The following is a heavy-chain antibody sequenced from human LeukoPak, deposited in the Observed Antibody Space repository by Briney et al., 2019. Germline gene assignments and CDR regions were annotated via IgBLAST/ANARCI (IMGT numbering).Heavy chain of an antibody. D-gene: IGHD2-2*01. CDR2: IGSSSDHI. Sequence: TGGSLRLSCAASGSTFSSYSMNWVRQAPGKGLEWVSSIGSSSDHIAYADSVKGRFTISRDNAKNALYLQVNSLRAEDTAVYYCARGVVPAAFDYWGQGTLVTVSS. CDR1: GSTFSSYS. V-gene: IGHV3-21*01. J-gene: IGHJ4*02. CDR3: ARGVVPAAFDY.